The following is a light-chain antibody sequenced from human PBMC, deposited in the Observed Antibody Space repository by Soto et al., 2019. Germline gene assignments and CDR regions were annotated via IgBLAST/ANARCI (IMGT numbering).Light chain of an antibody. CDR2: DVS. V-gene: IGLV2-11*01. Sequence: QSALTQPRSVSGSPGQSVTISCTGTSSDVGGYNYVSWYQQHPGKAPKLMIYDVSKRPSGVPDRFSGSKSGNTASLTISGLEAEDEAGYYCFSYAGSYTWVFGTGTKLTVL. CDR1: SSDVGGYNY. CDR3: FSYAGSYTWV. J-gene: IGLJ1*01.